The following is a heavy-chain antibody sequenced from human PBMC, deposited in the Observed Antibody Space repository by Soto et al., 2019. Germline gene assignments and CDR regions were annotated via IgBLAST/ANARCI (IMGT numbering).Heavy chain of an antibody. J-gene: IGHJ5*02. CDR3: ARASFKEYNFCPFDP. D-gene: IGHD6-6*01. CDR1: VGTFSSYA. Sequence: QVQLVQSGAEVKKPGSSVKVSCKASVGTFSSYAISWVRQAHGQGLEWMGGIIHIFGTANYAQKIQGRVTITAHEYTSTVYMELSSLRSQPTAVYYCARASFKEYNFCPFDPWGKGTLVTDTS. V-gene: IGHV1-69*01. CDR2: IIHIFGTA.